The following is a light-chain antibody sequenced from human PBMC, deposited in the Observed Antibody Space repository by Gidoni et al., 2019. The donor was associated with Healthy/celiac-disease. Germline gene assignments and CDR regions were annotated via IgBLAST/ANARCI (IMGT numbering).Light chain of an antibody. CDR1: QSISSH. CDR3: RQSYSTAVYT. Sequence: DIQMTQSPSSLSASVGDGVTITCRASQSISSHLNWYQQKQGKAPKFLIYAAAILQRGGPSMLISSRSGTDVTIITSSRQHEDVATYYCRQSYSTAVYTFGQGTKVEIK. V-gene: IGKV1-39*01. J-gene: IGKJ2*01. CDR2: AAA.